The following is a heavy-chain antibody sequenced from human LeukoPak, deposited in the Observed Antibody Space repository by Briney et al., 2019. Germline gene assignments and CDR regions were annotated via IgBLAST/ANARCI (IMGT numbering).Heavy chain of an antibody. V-gene: IGHV3-9*01. CDR3: AKAPYGDYEGPYDY. CDR1: GFTFDDYA. D-gene: IGHD4-17*01. CDR2: ISWNSGSI. Sequence: PGGSLRLSCAASGFTFDDYAMHWVRQAPGKGLEWVSGISWNSGSIGYADSVKGRFTISRDNAKNSLYLQMNSLRAEDTALYYCAKAPYGDYEGPYDYWGQGTLVTVSS. J-gene: IGHJ4*02.